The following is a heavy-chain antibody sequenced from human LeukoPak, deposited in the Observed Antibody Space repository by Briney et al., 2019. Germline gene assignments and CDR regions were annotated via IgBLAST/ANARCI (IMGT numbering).Heavy chain of an antibody. Sequence: GGSLRLSCAASGFTFSTYNMNWVRQAPGKGLEWVSFISGSGSYKFYADSVKGRFTISRDNAKNSLYLQMNSLRAEDTAVCYCARNSEAYWGQGTLVTVSS. V-gene: IGHV3-21*01. CDR2: ISGSGSYK. CDR1: GFTFSTYN. J-gene: IGHJ4*02. CDR3: ARNSEAY. D-gene: IGHD2-21*01.